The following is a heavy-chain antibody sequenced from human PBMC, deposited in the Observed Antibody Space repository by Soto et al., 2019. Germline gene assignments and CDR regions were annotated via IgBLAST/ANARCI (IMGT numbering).Heavy chain of an antibody. J-gene: IGHJ4*02. CDR2: LYVGENT. CDR3: ARDIQGHNYDTGGSPGGD. CDR1: GFSVSGNY. D-gene: IGHD3-22*01. Sequence: EVHLVESGGGLVQPGGSLRLSCAASGFSVSGNYMSWVRQAPGKGLEWVSVLYVGENTHYASSVKGRLTTSRDSSKNTLFLQINGSRVEDTDVYYCARDIQGHNYDTGGSPGGDWGQGTLVTVSS. V-gene: IGHV3-66*01.